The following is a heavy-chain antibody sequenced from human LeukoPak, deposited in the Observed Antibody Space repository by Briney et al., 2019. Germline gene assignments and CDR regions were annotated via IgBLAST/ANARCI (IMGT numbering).Heavy chain of an antibody. Sequence: GGSLRLSCAASGFTFSSYSMNWVRQAPGKGLEWVSSISSSSSFLYYADSVKGRFTISRDNAKNSLYLQMNSLRAEDTAIYYCAKAYGSGSYYPDYWGQGTLVTVSS. CDR2: ISSSSSFL. D-gene: IGHD3-10*01. V-gene: IGHV3-21*01. J-gene: IGHJ4*02. CDR1: GFTFSSYS. CDR3: AKAYGSGSYYPDY.